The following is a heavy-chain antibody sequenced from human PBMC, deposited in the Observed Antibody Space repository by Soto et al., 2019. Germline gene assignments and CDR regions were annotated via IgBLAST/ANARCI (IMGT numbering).Heavy chain of an antibody. V-gene: IGHV3-48*01. CDR2: ISSSRSTI. CDR1: GFTFSSYS. D-gene: IGHD3-22*01. J-gene: IGHJ4*02. Sequence: EVQLVESGGGLVQPGGSLRLSCAASGFTFSSYSMNWVRQAPGKGLEWVSYISSSRSTIYYADSVKGRFTISRDNAKNSLYLHMYSLRAEDTAVYYCARDGYYDSSGYLRDFDYWGQGTLVTVSS. CDR3: ARDGYYDSSGYLRDFDY.